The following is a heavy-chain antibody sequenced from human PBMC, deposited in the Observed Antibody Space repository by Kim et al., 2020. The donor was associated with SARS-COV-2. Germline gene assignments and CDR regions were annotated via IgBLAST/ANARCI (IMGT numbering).Heavy chain of an antibody. CDR1: GFTFSSYS. V-gene: IGHV3-21*01. CDR3: ARGGDYGDYQLFAFDY. J-gene: IGHJ4*02. D-gene: IGHD4-17*01. Sequence: GGSLRLSCAASGFTFSSYSMNWVRQAPGKGLEWVSSISSSSSYIYYADSVKGRFTISRDNAKNSLYLQMNSLRAEDTAVYYCARGGDYGDYQLFAFDYWGQGTLVTVSS. CDR2: ISSSSSYI.